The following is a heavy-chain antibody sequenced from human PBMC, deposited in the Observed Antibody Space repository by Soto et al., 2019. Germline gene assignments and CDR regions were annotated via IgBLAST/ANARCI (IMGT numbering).Heavy chain of an antibody. J-gene: IGHJ4*02. CDR2: IIPIFGTA. Sequence: QVQLVQSGAEVKKPGSSVKVSCKASGGTFSSYAISWVRQAPGQGLEWMGGIIPIFGTANYAQKFQGRVTITADESTSTAYMELSILRSEDTAVYYCARSDRGSYHYYFDYWGQGTLVTVSS. D-gene: IGHD1-26*01. V-gene: IGHV1-69*01. CDR1: GGTFSSYA. CDR3: ARSDRGSYHYYFDY.